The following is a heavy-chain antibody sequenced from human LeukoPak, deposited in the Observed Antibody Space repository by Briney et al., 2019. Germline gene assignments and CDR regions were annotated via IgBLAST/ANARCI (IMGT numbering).Heavy chain of an antibody. Sequence: GGSLRLSCGASGFTFSSNWMHWVRQAPGKGLVWISRIDSDGSTTNFADSVKGRFTISRDNSKNTLYLQMNSLRAEDTAVYHCVAIVAARPRWGQGTLVTVSS. CDR3: VAIVAARPR. D-gene: IGHD6-6*01. J-gene: IGHJ4*02. CDR2: IDSDGSTT. CDR1: GFTFSSNW. V-gene: IGHV3-74*01.